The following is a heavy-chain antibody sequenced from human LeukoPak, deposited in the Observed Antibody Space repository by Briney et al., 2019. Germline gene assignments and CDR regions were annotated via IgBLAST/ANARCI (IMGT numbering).Heavy chain of an antibody. V-gene: IGHV3-20*04. CDR3: AQQVGYCSSGSCYFTY. J-gene: IGHJ1*01. CDR2: INWNGGST. Sequence: GGSLRLSCAASGFTFDDYGMSWVRQAPGKGLEWVSGINWNGGSTGYADSVKGRFTISRDKSKNTLSLQMNSLRAGDTAVYYCAQQVGYCSSGSCYFTYWGQGTLVTVSS. CDR1: GFTFDDYG. D-gene: IGHD2-15*01.